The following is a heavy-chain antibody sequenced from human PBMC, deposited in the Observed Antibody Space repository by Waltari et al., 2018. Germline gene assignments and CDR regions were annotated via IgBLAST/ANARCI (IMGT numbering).Heavy chain of an antibody. Sequence: EVQLVESGGGLVQPGGSRRLSCAASGFAVSSCWSRGVRQAPGKGLVWVSHINTDGSITAYADSVKGRFTISRDNAKNTLYLQMNSLRPEDTAVYYCAPQISMIQGVDWGQGTLVTVSS. D-gene: IGHD3-22*01. CDR2: INTDGSIT. CDR3: APQISMIQGVD. J-gene: IGHJ4*02. CDR1: GFAVSSCW. V-gene: IGHV3-74*01.